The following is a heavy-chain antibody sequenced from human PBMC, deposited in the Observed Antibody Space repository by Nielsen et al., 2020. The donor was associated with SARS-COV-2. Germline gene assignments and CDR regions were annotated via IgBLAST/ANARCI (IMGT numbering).Heavy chain of an antibody. D-gene: IGHD3-3*01. Sequence: GESLKISCAASGFIASKNYMNWVRQAPGKGLEWVSVIFSDGSTYYADSVKGRFTISRDTSRNTLFLQMNSLRDEDTGVYYCARDGVGYYYYMDVWGKGTTVTVSS. CDR1: GFIASKNY. V-gene: IGHV3-66*01. CDR3: ARDGVGYYYYMDV. CDR2: IFSDGST. J-gene: IGHJ6*03.